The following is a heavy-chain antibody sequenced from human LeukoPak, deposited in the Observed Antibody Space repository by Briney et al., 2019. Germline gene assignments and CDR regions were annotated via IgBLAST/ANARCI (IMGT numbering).Heavy chain of an antibody. CDR2: INHSGST. CDR1: GGSFSGYY. J-gene: IGHJ5*02. V-gene: IGHV4-34*01. Sequence: PSETLSLTCAVYGGSFSGYYWSWIRQPPGKGLEWIREINHSGSTSYSPSLKSRVTISVDTSKNQFSLKLSSVTAADTAVYYCARDAAITGIWFDPWGQGTLVTVSS. CDR3: ARDAAITGIWFDP. D-gene: IGHD1-20*01.